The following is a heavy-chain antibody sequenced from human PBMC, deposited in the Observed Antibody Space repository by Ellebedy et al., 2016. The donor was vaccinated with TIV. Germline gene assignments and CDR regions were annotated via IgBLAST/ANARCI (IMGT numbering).Heavy chain of an antibody. V-gene: IGHV4-39*07. CDR2: IYYSGST. J-gene: IGHJ4*02. D-gene: IGHD3-3*01. Sequence: SETLSLXXTVSGGSISSSSYYWGWIRQPPGKGLEWIGSIYYSGSTNYNPSLKSRVTISVDTSKNQFSLKLSSVTAADTAVYYCARGSIFGVVIPFDYWGQGTLVTVSS. CDR1: GGSISSSSYY. CDR3: ARGSIFGVVIPFDY.